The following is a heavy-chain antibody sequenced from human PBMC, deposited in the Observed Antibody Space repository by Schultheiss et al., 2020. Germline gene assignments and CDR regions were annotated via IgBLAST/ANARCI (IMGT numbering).Heavy chain of an antibody. CDR3: ARLEYSVCYGSGGHSFVDNSFDA. D-gene: IGHD3-10*01. CDR2: IYAGDSDT. Sequence: GGSLRLSCKGSGYSFTSYWIGWVRQTPGKGLEWIAIIYAGDSDTSYSPSIQGQVTISADKSISTAYLQWSSLKASDTAMYYCARLEYSVCYGSGGHSFVDNSFDAWGQGTMVTVSA. CDR1: GYSFTSYW. J-gene: IGHJ5*01. V-gene: IGHV5-51*01.